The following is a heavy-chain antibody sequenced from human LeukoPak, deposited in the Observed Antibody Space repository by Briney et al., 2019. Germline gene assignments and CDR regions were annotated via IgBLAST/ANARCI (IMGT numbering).Heavy chain of an antibody. CDR2: IRSKAYGGTT. CDR1: GFTFTSYS. CDR3: TRDSSGWHSRYYYYMDV. D-gene: IGHD6-19*01. V-gene: IGHV3-49*04. J-gene: IGHJ6*03. Sequence: PGGSLRLSCAASGFTFTSYSMNWVRQAPGKGLEWVGFIRSKAYGGTTEYAASVKGRFTISRDDSKSIAYLQMNSLKTEDTAVYYCTRDSSGWHSRYYYYMDVWGKGTTVTVSS.